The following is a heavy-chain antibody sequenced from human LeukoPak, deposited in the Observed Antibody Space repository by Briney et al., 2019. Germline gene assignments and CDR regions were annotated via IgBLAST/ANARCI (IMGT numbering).Heavy chain of an antibody. J-gene: IGHJ6*02. CDR3: ARVDCGGDCLMDWYYGMDV. V-gene: IGHV1-69*13. CDR1: GGTFSSYA. CDR2: VIPIFGTA. D-gene: IGHD2-21*02. Sequence: SVKVSCKASGGTFSSYAISWVRQAPGQGLEWMGGVIPIFGTANYAQKFQGRVTITADESTSAAYMELSSLRSEDTAVYYCARVDCGGDCLMDWYYGMDVWGQGTTVTVSS.